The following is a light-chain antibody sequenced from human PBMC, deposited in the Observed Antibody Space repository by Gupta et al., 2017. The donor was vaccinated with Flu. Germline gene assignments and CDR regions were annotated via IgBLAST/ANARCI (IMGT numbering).Light chain of an antibody. CDR1: QSVSNY. V-gene: IGKV3-11*01. CDR3: QQRSNWPRT. CDR2: DAS. J-gene: IGKJ5*01. Sequence: EIVLTQSPATLSWSAGERATLSCRASQSVSNYLAWYQQKPGQAPRLLIYDASNRATGIPGRVSGRGSGSEFTLTIISLEPEDFAVYYCQQRSNWPRTFGQGTRLEIK.